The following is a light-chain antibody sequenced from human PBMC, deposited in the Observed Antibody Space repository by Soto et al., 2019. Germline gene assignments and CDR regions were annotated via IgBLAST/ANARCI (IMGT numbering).Light chain of an antibody. CDR3: QQSYSTPPTT. Sequence: EIQLTQSPSSLSASVGDRVTITCRASQSISSYLNWYQQRPGKAPNLLIYATSSLRTGVPSRFRGSRSGADFILTISNLQPEDVATYYCQQSYSTPPTTFGQGTRLEIK. CDR1: QSISSY. J-gene: IGKJ5*01. CDR2: ATS. V-gene: IGKV1-39*01.